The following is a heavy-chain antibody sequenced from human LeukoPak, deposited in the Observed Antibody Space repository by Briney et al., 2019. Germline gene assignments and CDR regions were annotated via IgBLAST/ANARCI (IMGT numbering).Heavy chain of an antibody. CDR1: GYTLTELS. J-gene: IGHJ5*02. Sequence: ASVEVSCKFSGYTLTELSMHWVRQAPGKGLEWMGGFDPEDGETIYAQKFQGRVTMTQDTSTDTAYMELSSLRSEDTAVYYCATGSYGSSWFDPWGQGTLVTVSS. CDR3: ATGSYGSSWFDP. V-gene: IGHV1-24*01. D-gene: IGHD1-26*01. CDR2: FDPEDGET.